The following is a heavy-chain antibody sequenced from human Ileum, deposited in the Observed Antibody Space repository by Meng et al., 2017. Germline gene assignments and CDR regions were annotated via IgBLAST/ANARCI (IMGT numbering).Heavy chain of an antibody. D-gene: IGHD3-22*01. CDR1: GFTFSSYA. CDR3: ARDWNYYDSSGYGIDY. Sequence: GESLKISCAASGFTFSSYAMHWVRQAPGKGLEWVAVISYDGSNKYYADSVKGRFTISRDNSKNTLYLQMNSLRAEDTAVYYCARDWNYYDSSGYGIDYWGQGTLVTSPQ. V-gene: IGHV3-30*04. J-gene: IGHJ4*02. CDR2: ISYDGSNK.